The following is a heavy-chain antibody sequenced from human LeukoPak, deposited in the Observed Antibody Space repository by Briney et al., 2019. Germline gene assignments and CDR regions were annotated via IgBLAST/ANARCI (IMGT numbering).Heavy chain of an antibody. CDR1: GFTFSTHW. J-gene: IGHJ4*02. CDR2: IKQDGSEK. V-gene: IGHV3-7*03. Sequence: GGSLRLSCAASGFTFSTHWMTWVRQAPAKGLEWVANIKQDGSEKYYLDSVKGRFTISRDNAKNSLFLQMNSLRSEDTAMYYCATDSRSCRYWGQGTLVTVSS. CDR3: ATDSRSCRY.